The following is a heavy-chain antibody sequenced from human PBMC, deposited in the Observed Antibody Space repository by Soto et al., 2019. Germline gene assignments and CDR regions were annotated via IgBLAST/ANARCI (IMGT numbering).Heavy chain of an antibody. V-gene: IGHV1-3*04. CDR1: GYTFTYYA. CDR2: ISTGNGNT. J-gene: IGHJ3*02. Sequence: QAQLVQSGAEVKKPGASVKVSCKASGYTFTYYAIYWVRQAPGQRLEWMGWISTGNGNTKYSQKFQGRVTINRDTSARTVYIELSSLRSDDTAVDYCARENIVSRMGTSDIWGQGTVVTVSS. CDR3: ARENIVSRMGTSDI. D-gene: IGHD5-12*01.